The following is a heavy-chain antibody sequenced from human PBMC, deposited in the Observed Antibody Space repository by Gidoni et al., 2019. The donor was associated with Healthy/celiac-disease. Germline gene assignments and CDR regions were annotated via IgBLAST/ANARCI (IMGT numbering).Heavy chain of an antibody. CDR1: GGSIITGDYY. V-gene: IGHV4-30-4*01. D-gene: IGHD1-1*01. Sequence: QVQLQESGPGLVKPSQTLSLTCTVSGGSIITGDYYWSWLRQPPGKGLEWIGYIYYSGSTYYNPSLKSRVTISVDTSKNQFSLKLSSVTAADTAVYYCARDLLLNWNGESGWFDPWGQGTLVTVSS. CDR3: ARDLLLNWNGESGWFDP. CDR2: IYYSGST. J-gene: IGHJ5*02.